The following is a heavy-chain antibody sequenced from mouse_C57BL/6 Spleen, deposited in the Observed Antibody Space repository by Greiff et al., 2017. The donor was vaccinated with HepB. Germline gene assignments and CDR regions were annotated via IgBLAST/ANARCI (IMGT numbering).Heavy chain of an antibody. D-gene: IGHD1-1*01. CDR3: ARSNYYGSSYFFDY. J-gene: IGHJ2*01. CDR1: GYSFTSYY. CDR2: IYPGSGNT. Sequence: QVQLQQSGPELVKPGASVKISCKASGYSFTSYYIHWVKQRPGQGLEWIGWIYPGSGNTKYNEKFKGKATLTADTSSSTAYMQLSSRTSEDSAVYYCARSNYYGSSYFFDYWGQGTTLTVSS. V-gene: IGHV1-66*01.